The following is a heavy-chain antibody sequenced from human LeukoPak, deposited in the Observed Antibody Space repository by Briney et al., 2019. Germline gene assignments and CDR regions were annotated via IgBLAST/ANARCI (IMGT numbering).Heavy chain of an antibody. CDR3: ARPSSSTRNYYYMDV. V-gene: IGHV4-38-2*01. CDR1: GYSISSGYY. J-gene: IGHJ6*03. CDR2: IYHSGST. D-gene: IGHD2-2*01. Sequence: SETLSLTCAVSGYSISSGYYWGWIRQPPGKGLEWIGSIYHSGSTYYNPSLKSRVTISVDTSKNQSSLKLSSVTAADTAVYYCARPSSSTRNYYYMDVWGKGTTVTVSS.